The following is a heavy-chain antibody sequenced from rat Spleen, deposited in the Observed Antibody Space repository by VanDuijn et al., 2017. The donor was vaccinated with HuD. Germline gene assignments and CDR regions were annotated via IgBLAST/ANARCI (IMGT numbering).Heavy chain of an antibody. D-gene: IGHD1-2*01. V-gene: IGHV2-1*01. CDR1: GFSLISHS. CDR2: IWGDGST. Sequence: QVQLKESGPGLVQSSQTLSLICTVSGFSLISHSVHWVRQPPGKGLEWMGGIWGDGSTDYNSVLKSRLTINRATSKRQVILKMNSLQTEDTATYYCARADISAISTDGIWGQGVMVTVSS. J-gene: IGHJ2*01. CDR3: ARADISAISTDGI.